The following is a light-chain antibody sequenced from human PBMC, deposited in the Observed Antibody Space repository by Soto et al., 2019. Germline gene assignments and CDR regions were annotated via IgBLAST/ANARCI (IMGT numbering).Light chain of an antibody. CDR1: QSVRSN. CDR2: GAS. Sequence: EVVMTQSPATLSVSPGERATLSCRASQSVRSNLAWYQQKPGQAPRLLIYGASTRATGIPARFSGSGSGTEFTLTITSLQSADLAVYYCQQYNNWPPLTFGGGTKVEIK. J-gene: IGKJ4*01. V-gene: IGKV3-15*01. CDR3: QQYNNWPPLT.